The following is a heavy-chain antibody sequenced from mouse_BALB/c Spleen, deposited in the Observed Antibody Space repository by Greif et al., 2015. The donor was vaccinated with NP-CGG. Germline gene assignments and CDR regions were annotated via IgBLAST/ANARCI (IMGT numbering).Heavy chain of an antibody. D-gene: IGHD1-1*01. CDR2: ISYDGSN. Sequence: ESGPGLVKPSQSLSLTCSVTGYSITSGYYWNWIRQFPGNKLEWMGYISYDGSNNYNPSLKNRISITRDASKNQFFLKWNSVTTEDTATYYCARDPFYYYGSSYWYFDVWGAVTTVTVSS. V-gene: IGHV3-6*02. J-gene: IGHJ1*01. CDR3: ARDPFYYYGSSYWYFDV. CDR1: GYSITSGYY.